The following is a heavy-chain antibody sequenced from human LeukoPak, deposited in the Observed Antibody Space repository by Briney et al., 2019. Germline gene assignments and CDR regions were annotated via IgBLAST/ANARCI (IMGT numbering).Heavy chain of an antibody. CDR2: IIPILGIA. D-gene: IGHD2-15*01. CDR1: GGTFSSYT. V-gene: IGHV1-69*04. CDR3: ARESWEDCSGGSCFLGWFDP. J-gene: IGHJ5*02. Sequence: SVKVSCKASGGTFSSYTISWVRQAPGQGLEWMGRIIPILGIANYAQRFQGRVTITADKSTSTAYMELSSLRSEDTAVYYCARESWEDCSGGSCFLGWFDPWGQGTLVTVPS.